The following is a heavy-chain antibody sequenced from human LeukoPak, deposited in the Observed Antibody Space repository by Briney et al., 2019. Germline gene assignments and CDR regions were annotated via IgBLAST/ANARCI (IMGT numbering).Heavy chain of an antibody. CDR2: IYNSGST. CDR1: GDSISSNY. CDR3: ATCRDEFGGYGFTS. V-gene: IGHV4-59*01. J-gene: IGHJ5*02. D-gene: IGHD5-12*01. Sequence: KPSETLSLTCTVSGDSISSNYWSWIRQPPGKGLEWIGYIYNSGSTKYNPSLKSRVTISVDTSKNLFSLKLTSVTAADTAVYYCATCRDEFGGYGFTSWGQGTLVTVSS.